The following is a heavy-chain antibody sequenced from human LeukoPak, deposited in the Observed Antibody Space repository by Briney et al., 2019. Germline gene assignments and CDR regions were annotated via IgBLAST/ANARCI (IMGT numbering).Heavy chain of an antibody. CDR2: VNHSGST. V-gene: IGHV4-34*01. D-gene: IGHD3-10*01. Sequence: PSETLSLTCTVSGGSISSYYWNWIRQPPGKGLEWLGEVNHSGSTNYNPSLKSRVTISVDTSKNQFSLKLSSVTAADTAVYYCATTNVLLWFGELSKTAYFDYWGQGTLVTVSS. CDR1: GGSISSYY. CDR3: ATTNVLLWFGELSKTAYFDY. J-gene: IGHJ4*02.